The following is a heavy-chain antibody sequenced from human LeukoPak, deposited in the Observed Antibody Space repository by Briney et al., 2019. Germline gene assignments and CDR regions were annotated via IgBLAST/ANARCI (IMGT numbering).Heavy chain of an antibody. CDR2: IWYDGSNK. V-gene: IGHV3-33*01. D-gene: IGHD2-15*01. J-gene: IGHJ6*02. CDR3: ARFGYCSGGSCYPDYYYFYGMDV. CDR1: GFTFSNYG. Sequence: GRSLRLSCAASGFTFSNYGMHWVRQAPGKGLEWVAVIWYDGSNKYYADSVKGRFTISRDTSRTTLYLQINSMSADAPAVYYCARFGYCSGGSCYPDYYYFYGMDVWGQGTTVTVSS.